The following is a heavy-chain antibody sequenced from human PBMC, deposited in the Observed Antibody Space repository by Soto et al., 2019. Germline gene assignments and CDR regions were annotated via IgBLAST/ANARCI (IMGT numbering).Heavy chain of an antibody. Sequence: QVQLQESGPGLVKPSETLSLSCGVSGGSISQYYWSWIRQPAGKGLEWIGRIYSGGSTNYNPSLKSRVTMSVDTSKKQFSLKLTSVTAADTAVYYCARYSSNWFQTEGMDVWGQGTTVTVSS. J-gene: IGHJ6*02. D-gene: IGHD6-13*01. CDR2: IYSGGST. V-gene: IGHV4-4*07. CDR3: ARYSSNWFQTEGMDV. CDR1: GGSISQYY.